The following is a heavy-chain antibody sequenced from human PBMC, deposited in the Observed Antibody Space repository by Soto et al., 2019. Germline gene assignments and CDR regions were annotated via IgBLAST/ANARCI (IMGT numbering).Heavy chain of an antibody. Sequence: PGGSLRLSCAASGLTLSGYWMSWVRQAPGKGLEWVANIMTDGSETYYVDSVKGRFTISRDNAKNSLYLEMNSLRADDTAVYYCASVIGYCTSTSYCFTYWGQGSLDTGSA. CDR3: ASVIGYCTSTSYCFTY. D-gene: IGHD2-2*01. J-gene: IGHJ4*02. V-gene: IGHV3-7*01. CDR2: IMTDGSET. CDR1: GLTLSGYW.